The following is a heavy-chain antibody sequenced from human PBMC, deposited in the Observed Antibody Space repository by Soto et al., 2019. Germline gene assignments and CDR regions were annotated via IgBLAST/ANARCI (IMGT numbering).Heavy chain of an antibody. V-gene: IGHV1-3*01. CDR2: INAGNGNT. J-gene: IGHJ6*02. Sequence: ASVKVSCKASGYTFTSYAMHWVRQAPGQRLEWMGWINAGNGNTKYSQKFQGRVTITRDTSASTAYMELSSLRSEDTAVYYCARSVEYNWNDFRPKYYYYGMDVWGQGTTVTVSS. D-gene: IGHD1-1*01. CDR3: ARSVEYNWNDFRPKYYYYGMDV. CDR1: GYTFTSYA.